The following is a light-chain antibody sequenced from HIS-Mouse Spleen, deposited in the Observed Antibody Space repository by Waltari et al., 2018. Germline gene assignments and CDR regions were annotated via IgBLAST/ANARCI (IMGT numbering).Light chain of an antibody. CDR1: SSEVGSYNF. CDR3: CSYAGSSTWV. V-gene: IGLV2-23*01. Sequence: QSALTQPASVSGSPGQSITISCTGTSSEVGSYNFVPWYQQHPGKAPKPMIYEGSKRPSGVSNRFSGSKSGNTASLTISGLQAEDEADYYCCSYAGSSTWVFGGGTKLTVL. J-gene: IGLJ3*02. CDR2: EGS.